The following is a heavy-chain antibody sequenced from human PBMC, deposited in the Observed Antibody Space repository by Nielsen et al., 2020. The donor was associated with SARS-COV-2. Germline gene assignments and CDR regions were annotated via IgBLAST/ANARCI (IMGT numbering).Heavy chain of an antibody. CDR1: GGSVSSNDW. D-gene: IGHD2-2*01. CDR3: ARGDLVVVPSPILGLGPFFYYFYLDV. J-gene: IGHJ6*03. Sequence: SETLSLTCAVSGGSVSSNDWWTWVRQSPGKGLEWIGEVSHSGSINYNPSLKSPVTLSMDKSKRQFSLRLTSVSAADTAVYFCARGDLVVVPSPILGLGPFFYYFYLDVWGKGTTVIVSS. V-gene: IGHV4-4*02. CDR2: VSHSGSI.